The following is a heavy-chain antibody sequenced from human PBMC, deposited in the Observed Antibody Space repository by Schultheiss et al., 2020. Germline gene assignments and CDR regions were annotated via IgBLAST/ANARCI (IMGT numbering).Heavy chain of an antibody. J-gene: IGHJ6*03. CDR2: ISSSSSTI. Sequence: GESLKIACAASGFTFSSYSMNWVRQAPGKGLEWVSYISSSSSTIYYADSVKGRFTISRDNAKNSLYLQMNSLRDEDTAVYYCARDLGGYDLYYYYYMDVWGKGTTVTVSS. D-gene: IGHD5-12*01. CDR1: GFTFSSYS. CDR3: ARDLGGYDLYYYYYMDV. V-gene: IGHV3-48*02.